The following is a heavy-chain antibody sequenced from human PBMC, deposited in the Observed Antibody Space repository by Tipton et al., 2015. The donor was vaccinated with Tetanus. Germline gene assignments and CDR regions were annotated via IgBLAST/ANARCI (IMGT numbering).Heavy chain of an antibody. D-gene: IGHD2-21*02. J-gene: IGHJ4*02. CDR1: GYIFNNYW. CDR2: IYPADSDI. CDR3: ARAIAYCDGDCYTLDY. Sequence: QLVQSGGEVKKPGESLKISCKGSGYIFNNYWIGWVRQKPGKGLEWMGIIYPADSDIRNSPSFQGQVTISADKSISTAYLQWSSLKASDTAMYYCARAIAYCDGDCYTLDYWGQGTLVTVSS. V-gene: IGHV5-51*01.